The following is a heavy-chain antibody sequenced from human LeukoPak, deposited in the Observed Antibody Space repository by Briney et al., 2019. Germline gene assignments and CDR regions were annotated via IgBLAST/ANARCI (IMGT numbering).Heavy chain of an antibody. D-gene: IGHD3-22*01. J-gene: IGHJ4*02. V-gene: IGHV3-53*01. Sequence: PGGSLRLSCAASGFTFSANYMNWVRQAPGKGVEWVSGIYSSGHTYYSDCVTGRCAISKDNCKKTLYLQINSLSADDTAVYYCVRDRRHDDSTGYYYVGFHSWGQGTLVTVPS. CDR2: IYSSGHT. CDR1: GFTFSANY. CDR3: VRDRRHDDSTGYYYVGFHS.